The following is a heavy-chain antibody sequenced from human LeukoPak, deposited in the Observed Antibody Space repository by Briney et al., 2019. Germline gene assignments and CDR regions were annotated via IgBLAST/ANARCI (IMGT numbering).Heavy chain of an antibody. CDR3: ARDSGGVFDY. CDR2: IYYSGST. Sequence: SETLSLTCTVSGGSISSSTYYWGWIRQPPGKGLEWIGSIYYSGSTYYNPSLKSRVTISVDTSKNQFSLKPSSVTAADTAVYYCARDSGGVFDYWGQGTLVTVSS. D-gene: IGHD2-15*01. V-gene: IGHV4-39*07. CDR1: GGSISSSTYY. J-gene: IGHJ4*02.